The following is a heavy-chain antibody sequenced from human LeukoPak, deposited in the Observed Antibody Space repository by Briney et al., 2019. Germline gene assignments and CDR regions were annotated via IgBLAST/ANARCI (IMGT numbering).Heavy chain of an antibody. J-gene: IGHJ5*02. Sequence: ASVKVSCKASGGTFSSYAISWVRQAPGQGLEWMGGIIPIFGTANYAQKFQGRVTITTDESTSTAYMELSSLRSEDTAVYYCARDGAEAGYCSGGSCYVINWFDPWGQGTLVTVSS. V-gene: IGHV1-69*05. CDR1: GGTFSSYA. CDR2: IIPIFGTA. CDR3: ARDGAEAGYCSGGSCYVINWFDP. D-gene: IGHD2-15*01.